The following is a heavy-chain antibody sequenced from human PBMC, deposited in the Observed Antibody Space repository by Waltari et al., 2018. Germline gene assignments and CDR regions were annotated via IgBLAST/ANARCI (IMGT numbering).Heavy chain of an antibody. CDR1: GGSISSYY. V-gene: IGHV4-59*01. Sequence: QVQLQESGPGLVKPSETLSLTCTVSGGSISSYYWSWIRQPPGKGLEWIGYIYYSGSTNYNPSLKSRVTISVDTSKNQFSLKLSSVTAADTAVYYCARALVTVTTAYYYYMDVWGKGTTVTVSS. CDR3: ARALVTVTTAYYYYMDV. J-gene: IGHJ6*03. CDR2: IYYSGST. D-gene: IGHD4-17*01.